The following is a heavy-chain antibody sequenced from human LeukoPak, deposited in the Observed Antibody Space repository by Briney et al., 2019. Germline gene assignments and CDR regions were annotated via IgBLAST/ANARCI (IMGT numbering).Heavy chain of an antibody. J-gene: IGHJ3*02. CDR1: GFTFDDYA. D-gene: IGHD3-10*02. CDR2: ISWNSGSI. CDR3: ARANYPYGRVYDAFDI. Sequence: PGGSLRLSCAASGFTFDDYAMHWVRLAPGKGLEWVSGISWNSGSIDYSDSVKGRFTISRDNAKDSLHLQMNGLRTEDMALYFCARANYPYGRVYDAFDIWGQGTMVTVSS. V-gene: IGHV3-9*03.